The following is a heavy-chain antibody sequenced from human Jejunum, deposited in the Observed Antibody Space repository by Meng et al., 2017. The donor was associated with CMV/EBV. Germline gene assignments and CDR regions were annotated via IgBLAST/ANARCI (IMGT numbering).Heavy chain of an antibody. CDR2: IKSIIDGATT. CDR3: TTGSVCVGDCFSGKLDY. Sequence: EVQLVESGGGLVKPGGXLRLSCTASGFIFSNAWMSWVRQVPGKGLEWVGRIKSIIDGATTDYPAPVKGRFTISRDDSKNMLYLQMSSLEIDDTAVYYCTTGSVCVGDCFSGKLDYWGQGNLVTVSS. CDR1: GFIFSNAW. V-gene: IGHV3-15*01. J-gene: IGHJ4*02. D-gene: IGHD2-21*02.